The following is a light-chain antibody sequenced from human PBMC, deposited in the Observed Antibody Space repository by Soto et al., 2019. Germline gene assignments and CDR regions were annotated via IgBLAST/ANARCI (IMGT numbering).Light chain of an antibody. Sequence: DIQMTQSPSSLSASVGDRVTITCRASQNINNYLNWYQQTPGRAPKLLIYDASNLEAGVPSRFRGSGSGTDFTFTISRLQPEDIATYYCQQYENLPTFGQGTRLEIK. CDR3: QQYENLPT. CDR1: QNINNY. CDR2: DAS. V-gene: IGKV1-33*01. J-gene: IGKJ5*01.